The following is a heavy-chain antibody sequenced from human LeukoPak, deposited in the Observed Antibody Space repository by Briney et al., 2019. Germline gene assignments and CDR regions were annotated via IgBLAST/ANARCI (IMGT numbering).Heavy chain of an antibody. CDR2: IYYSGST. J-gene: IGHJ4*02. CDR3: AREALVFYDSSGYTPY. CDR1: GGPISSSSYY. Sequence: SETLSLTCTVSGGPISSSSYYWGWIRQPPGKGLEWIGSIYYSGSTYYNPSLKSRVTISVDTSKNQFSLKLSSVTAADTAVYYCAREALVFYDSSGYTPYWGRGTLVTVSS. V-gene: IGHV4-39*07. D-gene: IGHD3-22*01.